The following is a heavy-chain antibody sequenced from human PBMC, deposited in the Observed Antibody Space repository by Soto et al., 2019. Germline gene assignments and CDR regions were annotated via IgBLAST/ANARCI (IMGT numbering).Heavy chain of an antibody. J-gene: IGHJ4*02. CDR2: INPNSGGT. Sequence: ASVKVSCKASGYTLSGYYMHWVRQAPGQGLEWMGWINPNSGGTKYAQKFQGWVTMTRDTSISTVYMELNRLRSDDTAVYYCARDRSSYCSTSSCYVSYLAYWGQGTVVTVSS. CDR1: GYTLSGYY. CDR3: ARDRSSYCSTSSCYVSYLAY. D-gene: IGHD2-2*01. V-gene: IGHV1-2*04.